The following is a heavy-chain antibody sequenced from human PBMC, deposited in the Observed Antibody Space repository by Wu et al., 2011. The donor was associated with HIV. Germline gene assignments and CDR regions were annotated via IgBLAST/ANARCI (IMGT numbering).Heavy chain of an antibody. V-gene: IGHV1-69*05. D-gene: IGHD5/OR15-5a*01. Sequence: QVQLVQSGPEVKKPGSSVKVSCRASGGSFNDYAISWVRQAPGQGLEWMGGIIPMFGTAKYAQKFQGRVTITTDESTSTAYMELSSLRSEDTAIYYCARSPFVSTMGYFDYWGQGTLVTVSS. J-gene: IGHJ4*02. CDR1: GGSFNDYA. CDR3: ARSPFVSTMGYFDY. CDR2: IIPMFGTA.